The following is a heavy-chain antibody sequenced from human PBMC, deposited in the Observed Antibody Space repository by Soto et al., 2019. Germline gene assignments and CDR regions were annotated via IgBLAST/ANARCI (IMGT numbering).Heavy chain of an antibody. V-gene: IGHV4-39*01. Sequence: SETLSLTCTVSGGSISSSRYYWGWIRQPPGKGLEWIGSIYYSGSTYYNPSLKSRVTISVDTPKNQFSLKLSSVTAADTAVYYCAITYYDILTGWFAPWAQGTLVPVSS. D-gene: IGHD3-9*01. J-gene: IGHJ5*02. CDR3: AITYYDILTGWFAP. CDR2: IYYSGST. CDR1: GGSISSSRYY.